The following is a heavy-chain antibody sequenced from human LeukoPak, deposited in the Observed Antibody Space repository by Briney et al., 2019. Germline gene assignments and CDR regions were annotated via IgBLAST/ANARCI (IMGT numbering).Heavy chain of an antibody. CDR2: ISPSGDIK. D-gene: IGHD3-10*01. J-gene: IGHJ4*02. Sequence: GGSLRLSCAASGFTFSSYGMNWVRQAPGKGLEWVSGISPSGDIKYYADSVKGRFTISRDNSKKTLYLEVSSLTGEDTAVYYCAKDDAWIRFGEWSQGTLVTVSS. V-gene: IGHV3-23*01. CDR1: GFTFSSYG. CDR3: AKDDAWIRFGE.